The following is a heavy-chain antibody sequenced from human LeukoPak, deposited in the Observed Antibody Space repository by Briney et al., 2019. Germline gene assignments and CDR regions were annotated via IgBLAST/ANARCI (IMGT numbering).Heavy chain of an antibody. CDR1: GFTFTSSA. V-gene: IGHV1-58*02. CDR2: IVVGSGNT. D-gene: IGHD3-3*01. Sequence: TSVKVSCKASGFTFTSSAMQWGRQARGQRLEWIGWIVVGSGNTNYAQKCQERVTITRDMSTSTAYMELSSLRSEDTAVYYCAADFWSGYYGGGYYYYYMDVWGKGTTVTVSS. J-gene: IGHJ6*03. CDR3: AADFWSGYYGGGYYYYYMDV.